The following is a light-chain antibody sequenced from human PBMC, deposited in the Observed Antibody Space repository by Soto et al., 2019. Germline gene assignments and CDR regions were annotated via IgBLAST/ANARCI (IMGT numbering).Light chain of an antibody. V-gene: IGKV1-39*01. Sequence: DIQMTQSPSSLSASVGDRVTITCRASQSISSYLNWYQQKPGKAPKLLIYAASSLHSGVPSRFSGSGSGTDFTLTISSLQPEDFATYYCQQSYSTSWRFGQGTKVEIK. CDR3: QQSYSTSWR. J-gene: IGKJ1*01. CDR1: QSISSY. CDR2: AAS.